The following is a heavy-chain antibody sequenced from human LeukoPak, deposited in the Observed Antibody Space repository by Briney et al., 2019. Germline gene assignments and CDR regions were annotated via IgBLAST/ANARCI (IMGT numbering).Heavy chain of an antibody. V-gene: IGHV1-2*02. CDR1: GYTFTGYY. Sequence: GASVKVSCKASGYTFTGYYMHWVRQAPGQGLEWMRWINPNSGGTHYAQKFQGRVTVTRDTSISTTYMDLSRLRSDDTAVYYCARKGEDYGDYDYWGQRTLVTVSS. D-gene: IGHD4-17*01. J-gene: IGHJ4*02. CDR2: INPNSGGT. CDR3: ARKGEDYGDYDY.